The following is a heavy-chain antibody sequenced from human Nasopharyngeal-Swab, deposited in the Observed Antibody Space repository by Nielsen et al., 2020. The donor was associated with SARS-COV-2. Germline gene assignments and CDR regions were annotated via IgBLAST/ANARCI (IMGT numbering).Heavy chain of an antibody. D-gene: IGHD3-22*01. V-gene: IGHV4-61*01. J-gene: IGHJ4*02. CDR3: AKSPLYYYGSSGYAVGFDY. CDR1: GGSVSSNIYY. CDR2: IYYIGST. Sequence: SETLSLTCTVSGGSVSSNIYYWSWIRQPPGKGLEWIGYIYYIGSTNYSPSLKSRVTISVDTSKNQFSLKLSSVTAADTAVYYCAKSPLYYYGSSGYAVGFDYWGQGTLVTVSS.